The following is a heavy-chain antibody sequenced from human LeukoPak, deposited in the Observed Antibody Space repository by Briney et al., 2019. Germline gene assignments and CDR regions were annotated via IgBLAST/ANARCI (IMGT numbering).Heavy chain of an antibody. CDR2: ISYDGSDK. Sequence: GRSLRLSCAASGFTFSSYGIHWVRQAPGKGLEWVALISYDGSDKFFADSVRGRFTISRDNSKNTLYLQMNSLRVEDTAVYYCAKDLATKYSLYYWGQGILVTVSS. V-gene: IGHV3-30*18. CDR3: AKDLATKYSLYY. D-gene: IGHD5-12*01. J-gene: IGHJ4*02. CDR1: GFTFSSYG.